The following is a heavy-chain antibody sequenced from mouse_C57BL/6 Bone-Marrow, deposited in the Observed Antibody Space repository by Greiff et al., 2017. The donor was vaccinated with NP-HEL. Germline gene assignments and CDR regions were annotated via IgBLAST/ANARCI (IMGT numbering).Heavy chain of an antibody. J-gene: IGHJ4*01. V-gene: IGHV7-1*01. CDR2: SRNKANDYTT. D-gene: IGHD3-1*01. CDR1: GFTFSDFY. CDR3: ARDGGRAGAMDY. Sequence: EVNVVESGGGLVQSGRSLRLSCATSGFTFSDFYMEWVRQAPGKGLEWIAASRNKANDYTTEYSASVKGRFIVSRDTSQSILYLQMNALRAEDTAIYYCARDGGRAGAMDYWGQGTSVTVSS.